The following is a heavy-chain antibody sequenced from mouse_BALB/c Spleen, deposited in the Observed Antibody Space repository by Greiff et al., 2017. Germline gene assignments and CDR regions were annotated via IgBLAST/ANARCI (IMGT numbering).Heavy chain of an antibody. CDR3: ARWGDYGSSYGVDY. D-gene: IGHD1-1*01. Sequence: QVQLQQPGAELVKPGASVKLSCKASGYTFTSYWMHWVKQRPGQGLEWIGEINPSNGRTNYNEKFKSKATLTVDKSSSTAYMQLSSLTSEDSAVYYCARWGDYGSSYGVDYWGQGTTLTVSS. J-gene: IGHJ2*01. V-gene: IGHV1S81*02. CDR2: INPSNGRT. CDR1: GYTFTSYW.